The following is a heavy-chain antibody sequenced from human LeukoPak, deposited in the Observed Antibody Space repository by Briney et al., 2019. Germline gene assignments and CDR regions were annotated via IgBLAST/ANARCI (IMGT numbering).Heavy chain of an antibody. CDR2: ISYDGSNK. CDR1: GFTFSSYA. CDR3: ARDQSHSGFDY. D-gene: IGHD6-13*01. V-gene: IGHV3-30-3*01. Sequence: GRSLRLSCAASGFTFSSYAMHWVRQAPGKGLEWVAVISYDGSNKYYADSVKGRFTISRDNSKNTLYLQMNSLRAEDTAVYYCARDQSHSGFDYWGQGTLVTVSS. J-gene: IGHJ4*02.